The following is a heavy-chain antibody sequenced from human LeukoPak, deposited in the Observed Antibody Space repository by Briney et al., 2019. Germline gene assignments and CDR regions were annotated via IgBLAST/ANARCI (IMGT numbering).Heavy chain of an antibody. Sequence: GRSLRLSCAASGFTFSTYAMSWVRQAPGKGLEWVSTISGSDGRTYYADSVKGRFTISRDNSKDTLYLQMSSLRAEDTALYYCAKDLGAIFADYWGQGTLVTVSS. CDR2: ISGSDGRT. CDR3: AKDLGAIFADY. CDR1: GFTFSTYA. V-gene: IGHV3-23*01. D-gene: IGHD3-9*01. J-gene: IGHJ4*02.